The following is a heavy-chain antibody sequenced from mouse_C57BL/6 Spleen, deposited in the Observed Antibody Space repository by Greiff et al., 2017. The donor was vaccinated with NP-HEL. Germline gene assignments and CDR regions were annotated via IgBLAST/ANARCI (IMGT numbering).Heavy chain of an antibody. J-gene: IGHJ4*01. CDR2: LYWDDDK. D-gene: IGHD6-1*01. V-gene: IGHV8-12*01. CDR1: GFSLSTSGMG. Sequence: QVTLKESGPGILQSSQTLRLSCYFSGFSLSTSGMGVIWIRQPSGQGLVWLAHLYWDDDKRYKPSLKSRLTISKNTSSTQVFLKITSVVTADTATYYCARRALAADYAMDYWGQGTSVTVSS. CDR3: ARRALAADYAMDY.